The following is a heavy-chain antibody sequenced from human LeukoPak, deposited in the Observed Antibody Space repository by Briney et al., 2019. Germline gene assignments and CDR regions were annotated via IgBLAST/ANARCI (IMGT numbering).Heavy chain of an antibody. CDR3: ARAYSDSSGYYPPFFDY. CDR1: GFTFSSYW. V-gene: IGHV3-74*01. CDR2: INSDGSST. J-gene: IGHJ4*02. D-gene: IGHD3-22*01. Sequence: PGGSLRLSCVASGFTFSSYWMHWLRQPPGKGLVWVSRINSDGSSTSNADSEKRRFTFSRDNATNTLYLQMKSLRAEDTAVYYCARAYSDSSGYYPPFFDYWGRGSLVTVSS.